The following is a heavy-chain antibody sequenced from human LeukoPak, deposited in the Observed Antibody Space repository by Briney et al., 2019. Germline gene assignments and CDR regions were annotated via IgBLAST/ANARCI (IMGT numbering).Heavy chain of an antibody. Sequence: PSETLSLTCSVSDVSISRNSYYWGCIRQPPGKGLEWAGIIDYSGRTDYNPSLKSRVTISVETSERQFSLKLSSVTAADTAVYYCARRTVSRGEPFDYWGQGTLVTVSS. CDR2: IDYSGRT. V-gene: IGHV4-39*01. CDR3: ARRTVSRGEPFDY. D-gene: IGHD3-10*01. CDR1: DVSISRNSYY. J-gene: IGHJ4*02.